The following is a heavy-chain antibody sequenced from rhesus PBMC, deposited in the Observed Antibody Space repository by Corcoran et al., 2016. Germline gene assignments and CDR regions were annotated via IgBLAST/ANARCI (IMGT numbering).Heavy chain of an antibody. CDR1: GYSISSGYY. V-gene: IGHV4-99*01. D-gene: IGHD3-3*01. CDR3: ATYNFWTGYRDY. J-gene: IGHJ4*01. Sequence: QVQLQESGPGLVKPSETLSLTCAVSGYSISSGYYWGWIRQPPGKGLEYIGYISGSSGSTYYNPSLKSRVTISKDTSKNQFSLKLSSVTAADTAVYYCATYNFWTGYRDYWGQGVLVTVSS. CDR2: ISGSSGST.